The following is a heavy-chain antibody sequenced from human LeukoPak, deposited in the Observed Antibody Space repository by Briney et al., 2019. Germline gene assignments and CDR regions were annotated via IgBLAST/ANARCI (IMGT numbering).Heavy chain of an antibody. J-gene: IGHJ6*03. D-gene: IGHD3-10*01. CDR1: GYILTELS. Sequence: GASVKVSCKVSGYILTELSMHWVRQAPGKGLEWMGGFDPEDGETIYAQKFQGRVTMTRNTSISTAYMELSSLRSEDTAVYYCACWVRGKYYMDVWGKGTTVTVSS. V-gene: IGHV1-24*01. CDR3: ACWVRGKYYMDV. CDR2: FDPEDGET.